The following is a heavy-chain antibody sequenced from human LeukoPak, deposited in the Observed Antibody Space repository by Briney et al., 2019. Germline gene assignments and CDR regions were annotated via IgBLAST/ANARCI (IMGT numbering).Heavy chain of an antibody. D-gene: IGHD3-22*01. V-gene: IGHV3-21*01. CDR2: ISSSSTYI. J-gene: IGHJ6*02. CDR3: ARDMKAYDSSYGMDV. CDR1: GFTLSFYN. Sequence: GGSPRLSCAASGFTLSFYNMNWVRQAPGKGLEWVSFISSSSTYIYYADSVKGRFTISRDNAKNSLYLQMNSLRAEDTAVYYCARDMKAYDSSYGMDVWGQGTTVTVSS.